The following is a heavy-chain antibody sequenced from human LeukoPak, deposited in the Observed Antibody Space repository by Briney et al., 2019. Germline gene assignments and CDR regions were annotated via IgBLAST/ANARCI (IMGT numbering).Heavy chain of an antibody. V-gene: IGHV1-69*13. J-gene: IGHJ6*03. CDR3: ARSLQLRFLEWQPGDLNYYYYYMDV. CDR2: IIPIFGTA. Sequence: ASVKVSCKASGGTFSSYAISWVRQAPGQGLEWMGGIIPIFGTANYAQKFQGRVTITADESTSTAYMELSSPRSEDTAVYYCARSLQLRFLEWQPGDLNYYYYYMDVWGKGTTVTVSS. D-gene: IGHD3-3*01. CDR1: GGTFSSYA.